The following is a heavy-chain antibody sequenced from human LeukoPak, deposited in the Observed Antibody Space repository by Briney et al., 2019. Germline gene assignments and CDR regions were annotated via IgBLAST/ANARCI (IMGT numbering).Heavy chain of an antibody. CDR2: IQQDGGQK. CDR3: ARASNPWLQLS. CDR1: GFTFSNYW. J-gene: IGHJ4*02. Sequence: GGSLRLSCAASGFTFSNYWMIWVRQAPGKGLEWVANIQQDGGQKRYADSVRGRFTVSRDNAQTSLYLHMNSLRAEDTAVYYCARASNPWLQLSWGQGALVTVSS. D-gene: IGHD5-24*01. V-gene: IGHV3-7*05.